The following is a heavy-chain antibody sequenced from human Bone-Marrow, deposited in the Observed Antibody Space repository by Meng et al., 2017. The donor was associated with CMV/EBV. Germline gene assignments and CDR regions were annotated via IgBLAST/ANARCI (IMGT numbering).Heavy chain of an antibody. J-gene: IGHJ6*02. CDR2: ISSSGSTI. CDR3: ARTRAYYYYYYGMDV. V-gene: IGHV3-11*01. Sequence: GGSLRLSCAASGFTFSDYYMSWIRQAPGKGLEWVSYISSSGSTIYYADSVKGRFTISRDNAKNSLYLQMNSLRAEDTAVYYCARTRAYYYYYYGMDVWGQGTMVTVSS. CDR1: GFTFSDYY.